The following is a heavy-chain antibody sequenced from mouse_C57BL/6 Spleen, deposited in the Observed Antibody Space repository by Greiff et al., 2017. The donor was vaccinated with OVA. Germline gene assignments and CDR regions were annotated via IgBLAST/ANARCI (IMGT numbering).Heavy chain of an antibody. CDR1: GFTFSDYG. J-gene: IGHJ2*01. Sequence: EVQLVESGGGLVKPGGSLKLSCAASGFTFSDYGMHWVRQAPEKGLEWVAYISSGSSTIYYADTVKGRFTISRDNAKNTLFLQMTSLRSEDTAMYYCAKTYDYDGAYYFDYWGQGTTLTVSS. V-gene: IGHV5-17*01. CDR3: AKTYDYDGAYYFDY. D-gene: IGHD2-4*01. CDR2: ISSGSSTI.